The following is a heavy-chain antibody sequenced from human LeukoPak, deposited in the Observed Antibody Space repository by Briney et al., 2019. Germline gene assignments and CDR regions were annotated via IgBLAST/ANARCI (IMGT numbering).Heavy chain of an antibody. D-gene: IGHD3-10*01. CDR2: VKSRSAGETT. CDR1: GFSISNDW. J-gene: IGHJ4*02. V-gene: IGHV3-15*01. CDR3: TLIQGWGSGSYYRDF. Sequence: GGSLRLSCAASGFSISNDWMSWVRQAPGKGLEWVARVKSRSAGETTDYAAPVKGRFTISRDDSKNTLYLQMNSLKTEDTAVYYCTLIQGWGSGSYYRDFWGQGTLVTVS.